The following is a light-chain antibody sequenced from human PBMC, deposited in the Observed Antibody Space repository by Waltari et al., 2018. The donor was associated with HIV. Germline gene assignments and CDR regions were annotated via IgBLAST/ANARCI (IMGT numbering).Light chain of an antibody. CDR3: QSYDSSLSGSV. Sequence: QSVLTQPPSVSGAPGQRVTIPCTGSSSTIGAGYGVHWYQQLPGTAPKLLIYGNSNRPSGVPDRFSGSKSGTSASLAITGLQAEDEADYYCQSYDSSLSGSVFGGGTKLTVL. CDR1: SSTIGAGYG. CDR2: GNS. V-gene: IGLV1-40*01. J-gene: IGLJ3*02.